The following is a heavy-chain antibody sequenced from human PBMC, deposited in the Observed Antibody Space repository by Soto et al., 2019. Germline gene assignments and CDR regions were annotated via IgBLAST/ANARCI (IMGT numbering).Heavy chain of an antibody. Sequence: GASVKVSCKASGYTFTSYYMHWVRQAPGQGLEWMGIINPSGGSTSYAQKFQGRVTMTRDTSTSTVYTELSSLRSEDTAVYYCARAGSSSWSGYYYYGMDVWGEGTTVTVSS. V-gene: IGHV1-46*01. CDR1: GYTFTSYY. D-gene: IGHD6-13*01. CDR2: INPSGGST. CDR3: ARAGSSSWSGYYYYGMDV. J-gene: IGHJ6*04.